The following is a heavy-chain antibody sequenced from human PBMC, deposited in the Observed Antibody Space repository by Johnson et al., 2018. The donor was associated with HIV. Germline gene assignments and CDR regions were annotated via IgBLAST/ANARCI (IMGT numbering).Heavy chain of an antibody. CDR1: GFTFSSYW. J-gene: IGHJ3*02. CDR3: AREYYGSGSDAFDI. Sequence: VQLVEYGGGLVQPGGSLRLSCAASGFTFSSYWMSWVRQAPGKGLEWVANIKQDGSEKYYVDSVKGRFTISRDNAKNSLYLQMNSLRAEDTAVYYCAREYYGSGSDAFDIWGQGTMVTVSS. CDR2: IKQDGSEK. V-gene: IGHV3-7*01. D-gene: IGHD3-10*01.